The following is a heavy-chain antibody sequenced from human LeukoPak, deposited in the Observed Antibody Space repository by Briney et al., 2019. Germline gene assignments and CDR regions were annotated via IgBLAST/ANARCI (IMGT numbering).Heavy chain of an antibody. D-gene: IGHD4-11*01. J-gene: IGHJ4*02. CDR1: GGSVSSSNYY. CDR3: ASSVVRDYSFDY. V-gene: IGHV4-39*07. Sequence: SETLSLTCTVSGGSVSSSNYYWGWIRQPPGKGLEWIGSIYYSGNTFYNPSLKSRVTISVDTSKNQFSLKLSSVTAADTAVYYCASSVVRDYSFDYWGQGTPVTVSS. CDR2: IYYSGNT.